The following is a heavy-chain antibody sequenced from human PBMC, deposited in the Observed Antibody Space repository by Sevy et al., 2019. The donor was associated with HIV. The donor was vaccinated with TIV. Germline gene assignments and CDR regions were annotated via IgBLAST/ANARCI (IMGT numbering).Heavy chain of an antibody. V-gene: IGHV1-3*01. J-gene: IGHJ4*02. D-gene: IGHD2-21*02. CDR3: ARAGWNVVVTAQDY. Sequence: ASVKVSCKASGYTFTSYAMHWVRQAPGQRLEWMGWINAGNGNTKYSQKFQGRVTITRDTSAGTAYMELSSLRSEDTAVYYCARAGWNVVVTAQDYWGQGTLVTVSS. CDR2: INAGNGNT. CDR1: GYTFTSYA.